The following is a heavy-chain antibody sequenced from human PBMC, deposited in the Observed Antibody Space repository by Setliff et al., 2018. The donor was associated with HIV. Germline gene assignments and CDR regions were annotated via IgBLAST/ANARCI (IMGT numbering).Heavy chain of an antibody. D-gene: IGHD6-19*01. Sequence: PGESLKISCKASGHSPMMYWIGWVRQAPGQRLEWMGWINVGSGNTKYSLRFQDRVTLTRDTSATTAYMELSSLRSEDTAVYYCARDVGSVWHNWFDPWGQGTLVTVSS. CDR3: ARDVGSVWHNWFDP. V-gene: IGHV1-3*01. CDR2: INVGSGNT. CDR1: GHSPMMYW. J-gene: IGHJ5*02.